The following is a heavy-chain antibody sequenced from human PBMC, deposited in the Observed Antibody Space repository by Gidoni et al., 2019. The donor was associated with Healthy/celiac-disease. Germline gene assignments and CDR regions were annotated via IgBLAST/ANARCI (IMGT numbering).Heavy chain of an antibody. CDR2: SSSSSSTI. CDR3: ARENYYDSSGYFNWFDP. D-gene: IGHD3-22*01. CDR1: GFTFSSDS. Sequence: EVQLVESGGGLVQPGGSLRLPCAASGFTFSSDSMNWVRQAPGKGLEWVSYSSSSSSTIYYADSLKGRFTISRDNAKNSLYLQMNSLRAEDTAVYYCARENYYDSSGYFNWFDPWGQGTLVTVSS. V-gene: IGHV3-48*01. J-gene: IGHJ5*02.